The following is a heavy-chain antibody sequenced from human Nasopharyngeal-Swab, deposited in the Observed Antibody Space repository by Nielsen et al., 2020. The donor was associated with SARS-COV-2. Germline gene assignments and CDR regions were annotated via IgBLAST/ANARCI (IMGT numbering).Heavy chain of an antibody. CDR2: IYYSGST. V-gene: IGHV4-39*01. CDR3: ARRVARAPRHEGDYYYGMDV. J-gene: IGHJ6*02. Sequence: WIRQPPGKGLEWIGSIYYSGSTSYNPSLKSRVTISVDTSKNQFSLKLSSVTAADTAVYYYARRVARAPRHEGDYYYGMDVWGQGTTVTVSS. D-gene: IGHD3-16*01.